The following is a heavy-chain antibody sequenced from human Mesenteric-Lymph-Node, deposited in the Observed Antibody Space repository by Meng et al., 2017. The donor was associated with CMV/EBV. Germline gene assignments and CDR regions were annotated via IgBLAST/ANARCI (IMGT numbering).Heavy chain of an antibody. CDR1: GFIFSTHG. CDR3: AQSLVSWGLGY. Sequence: GESLKISCAASGFIFSTHGMHWVRQAPGKGLEWVAFIRYDESNEYYADSVKGRFTISRDNSKNTLYLQMNSLRTEDTAVYYCAQSLVSWGLGYWGQGTLVTVSS. V-gene: IGHV3-30*02. CDR2: IRYDESNE. D-gene: IGHD7-27*01. J-gene: IGHJ4*02.